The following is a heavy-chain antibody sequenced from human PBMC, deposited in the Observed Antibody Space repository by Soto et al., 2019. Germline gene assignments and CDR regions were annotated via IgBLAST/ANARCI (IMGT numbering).Heavy chain of an antibody. CDR1: GGSISSSNW. CDR2: IYRSGST. Sequence: PSETLSLTCAVSGGSISSSNWWSWVRQPPGKGLEWIGEIYRSGSTNYNPSLKSRVTISVDKSKNQFSLKLSSVTAADTAVYYCARGGGLRFLEWTYGMDVWGQGTTVTVSS. D-gene: IGHD3-3*01. V-gene: IGHV4-4*02. J-gene: IGHJ6*02. CDR3: ARGGGLRFLEWTYGMDV.